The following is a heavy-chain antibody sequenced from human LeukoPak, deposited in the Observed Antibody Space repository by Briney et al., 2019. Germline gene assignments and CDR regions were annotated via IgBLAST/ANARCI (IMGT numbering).Heavy chain of an antibody. CDR1: GFTFSSYG. D-gene: IGHD4-17*01. Sequence: PGGSLRLSCASSGFTFSSYGMHWVRQAPGKGLEWVAFVRFDGSNKYYADSVNGRFAISRDNSKNTQYLQMNSLRPEDTAVYYCAKEGSHYGETNYWGQGTLVTVSS. CDR3: AKEGSHYGETNY. CDR2: VRFDGSNK. V-gene: IGHV3-30*02. J-gene: IGHJ4*02.